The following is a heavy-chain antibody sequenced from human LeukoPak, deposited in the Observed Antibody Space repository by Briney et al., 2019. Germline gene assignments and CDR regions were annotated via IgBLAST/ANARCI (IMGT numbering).Heavy chain of an antibody. D-gene: IGHD6-19*01. CDR3: ARDPSSGWYLKGWFDP. CDR2: ISYNGGST. Sequence: GGSLRLSCEASGFTFSYYGMSWVRQAPGKGLEWVSAISYNGGSTFYADSVKGRFTISRDNAKNSLYLQMNSLRAEDTAVYYCARDPSSGWYLKGWFDPWGQGTLVTVSS. V-gene: IGHV3-21*01. J-gene: IGHJ5*02. CDR1: GFTFSYYG.